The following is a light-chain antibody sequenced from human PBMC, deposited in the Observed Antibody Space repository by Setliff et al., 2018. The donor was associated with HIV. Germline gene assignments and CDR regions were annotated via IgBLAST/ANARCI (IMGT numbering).Light chain of an antibody. Sequence: QSVLTQPASVSGSPGQSITISCTGTSNDVGAFNYVSWYQQHPGKAPKLIIYEVSNRPSGVSNRFSGSKSGNAASLTISGLQAEDEADYYCSSYTDSSTYVFGTGTKVTV. V-gene: IGLV2-14*01. CDR2: EVS. CDR1: SNDVGAFNY. J-gene: IGLJ1*01. CDR3: SSYTDSSTYV.